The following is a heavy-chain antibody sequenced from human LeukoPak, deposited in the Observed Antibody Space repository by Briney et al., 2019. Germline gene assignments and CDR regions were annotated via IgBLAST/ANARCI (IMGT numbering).Heavy chain of an antibody. J-gene: IGHJ4*02. V-gene: IGHV4-59*01. Sequence: SETLPLTCTVSGGSISSYYWSWIRQPPGKGLEWIGYIYYSGSTNYNPSLKSRVTISVDTSKNQFSLKLSSVTAADTAVYYCARYYYDSSGYPIFDYWGQGTLVTVSS. CDR3: ARYYYDSSGYPIFDY. CDR2: IYYSGST. CDR1: GGSISSYY. D-gene: IGHD3-22*01.